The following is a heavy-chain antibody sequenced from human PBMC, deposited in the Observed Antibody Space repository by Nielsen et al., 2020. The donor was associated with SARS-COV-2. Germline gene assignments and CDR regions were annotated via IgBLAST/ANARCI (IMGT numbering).Heavy chain of an antibody. V-gene: IGHV3-11*06. J-gene: IGHJ4*02. CDR3: TRGFYSQSDY. CDR1: GFTFSDYY. CDR2: ISGDSYYI. Sequence: GESLKISCAASGFTFSDYYMCWIRQAPGKGLEWVSSISGDSYYIFYSDSVKGRFTISRDNGKNSLFLQMNSLRSEDTALYYCTRGFYSQSDYWGQGTLVTVSS. D-gene: IGHD2-15*01.